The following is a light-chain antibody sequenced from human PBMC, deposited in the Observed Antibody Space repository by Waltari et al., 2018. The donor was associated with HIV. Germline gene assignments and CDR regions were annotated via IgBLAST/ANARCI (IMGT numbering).Light chain of an antibody. CDR2: KAS. CDR1: QSISNW. V-gene: IGKV1-5*03. CDR3: QQYNTYSPRSWT. J-gene: IGKJ1*01. Sequence: IQMTQSPSTLPESGGDRVTITHRASQSISNWLAWYQQKPGKAPKLLIYKASSLEGGVPSRFSGSGSGTEFTLTISSLQPDDFATYYCQQYNTYSPRSWTFGQGTKVEIK.